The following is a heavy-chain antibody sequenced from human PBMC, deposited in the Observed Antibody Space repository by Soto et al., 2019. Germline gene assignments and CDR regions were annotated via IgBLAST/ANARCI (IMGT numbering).Heavy chain of an antibody. D-gene: IGHD4-17*01. CDR3: ARGYGDYVLDY. V-gene: IGHV4-59*08. CDR1: GGSISSYY. CDR2: IYYSGST. J-gene: IGHJ4*02. Sequence: SETLSLTCTVSGGSISSYYWSWIRQPPGKGLEWIGYIYYSGSTNYNPSLKSRVTISVDTSKNQFSLKLRSVTAADTAVYYCARGYGDYVLDYWGQGTLVTVSS.